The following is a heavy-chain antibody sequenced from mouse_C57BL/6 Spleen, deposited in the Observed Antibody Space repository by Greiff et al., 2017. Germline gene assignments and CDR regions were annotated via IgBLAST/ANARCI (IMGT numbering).Heavy chain of an antibody. Sequence: QVQLQQPGAELVKPGASVKLSCKASGYTFTSYWMHWVKQRPGRGLEWIGRIDPNSGGTKYNEKFKSKATLTVDKPSSTAYMQLSSLTSGDSAVYYCAREFYYDYDEGFAYWGQGTLVTVSA. J-gene: IGHJ3*01. CDR2: IDPNSGGT. V-gene: IGHV1-72*01. D-gene: IGHD2-4*01. CDR1: GYTFTSYW. CDR3: AREFYYDYDEGFAY.